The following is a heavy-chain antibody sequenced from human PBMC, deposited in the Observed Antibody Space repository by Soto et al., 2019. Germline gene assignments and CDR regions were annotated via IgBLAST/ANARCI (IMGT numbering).Heavy chain of an antibody. Sequence: SETLSLTCTVSGGSSISYYWSWIRQPTGKGLEWIGNIHYNGNTKYNPSLKSRVTMSVDASKNQFSLKLISVTAADTAKYFCAREGNLGRWLQPLDFWGQGTLVTVSS. D-gene: IGHD5-12*01. CDR3: AREGNLGRWLQPLDF. CDR1: GGSSISYY. J-gene: IGHJ4*02. V-gene: IGHV4-59*01. CDR2: IHYNGNT.